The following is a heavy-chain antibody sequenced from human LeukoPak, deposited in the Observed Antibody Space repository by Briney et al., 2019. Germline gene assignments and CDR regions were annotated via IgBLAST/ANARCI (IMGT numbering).Heavy chain of an antibody. D-gene: IGHD3-10*01. V-gene: IGHV3-30*04. CDR1: GFTFSSNA. J-gene: IGHJ6*04. CDR2: ISYDGSNK. Sequence: GGSLRLSCAASGFTFSSNAMHWVRQAPGKGLEWVAVISYDGSNKYYADSVKGRFTISRDNSKNTLYLQMNSLRAEDTAVYYCARDPITMVRGVINYGMDVWGKGTTVTVSS. CDR3: ARDPITMVRGVINYGMDV.